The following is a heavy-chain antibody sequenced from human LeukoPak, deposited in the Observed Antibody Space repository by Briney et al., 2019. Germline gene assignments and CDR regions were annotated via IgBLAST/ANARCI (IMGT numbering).Heavy chain of an antibody. CDR2: IYHRGSA. Sequence: SETLSLTCAVSGGSISSGGYYWGWIRQSPGKGMEWLGSIYHRGSAYYNPSLNSRVTISLDRCKKQFSLRLTSVTAADTAVYFCARGAEYYAFWRGYAGYSDYWGQGISVTVSS. CDR3: ARGAEYYAFWRGYAGYSDY. D-gene: IGHD3-3*01. CDR1: GGSISSGGYY. V-gene: IGHV4-39*07. J-gene: IGHJ4*02.